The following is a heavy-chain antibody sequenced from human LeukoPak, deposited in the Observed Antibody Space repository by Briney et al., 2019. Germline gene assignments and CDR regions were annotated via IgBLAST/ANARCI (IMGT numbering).Heavy chain of an antibody. CDR1: GGSFSGYY. CDR3: ARGPHYDFWSGWYYFDY. CDR2: INHSGST. D-gene: IGHD3-3*01. J-gene: IGHJ4*02. Sequence: KTSETLSLTCAVYGGSFSGYYWSWIRQPPGKGLEWIGEINHSGSTNYNPSLKSRVTISVDTSKNQFSLKLSSVTAADTAVYYCARGPHYDFWSGWYYFDYWGQGTLVTVSS. V-gene: IGHV4-34*01.